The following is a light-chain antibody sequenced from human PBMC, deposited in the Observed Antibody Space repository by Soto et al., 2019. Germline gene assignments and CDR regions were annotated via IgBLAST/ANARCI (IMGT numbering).Light chain of an antibody. CDR1: QRVSSY. CDR3: QQRSNWPR. CDR2: DAS. J-gene: IGKJ4*01. V-gene: IGKV3-11*01. Sequence: EIMLTQSPATLSLSPGERATLSCRASQRVSSYLAWYQQKPGQAPRLLIYDASNRATGIPARFSGSGSGTDFTITISSLEPEDFAVYYCQQRSNWPRFGGGTKVEIK.